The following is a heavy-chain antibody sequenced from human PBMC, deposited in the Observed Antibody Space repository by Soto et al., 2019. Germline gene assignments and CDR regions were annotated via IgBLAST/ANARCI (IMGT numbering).Heavy chain of an antibody. Sequence: EMQLLESGGGLVQPGGSLRLSCAASGFTFSSYAMRWVRQAPVKGLEWVSAISGSGGSTYYADSVKGRFTISRDNSLHSPSMQIISLRVQVTAVNYCVRRSSGSFHDYWGQGTLVTVSS. D-gene: IGHD6-19*01. V-gene: IGHV3-23*01. CDR2: ISGSGGST. CDR3: VRRSSGSFHDY. J-gene: IGHJ4*02. CDR1: GFTFSSYA.